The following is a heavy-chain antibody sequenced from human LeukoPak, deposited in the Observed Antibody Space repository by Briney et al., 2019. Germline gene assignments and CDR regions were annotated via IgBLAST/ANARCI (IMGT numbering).Heavy chain of an antibody. CDR2: ISGSGGST. Sequence: GGSLRLSCAASGFTFSSYAMSWVRQAPGKGLEWVSAISGSGGSTYNADSVKGRFTISRDNSKNTLYLQMNSLRAEDTAVYYCAKDRDPTMVRGVITGLNWFDPWGQGTLVTVSS. J-gene: IGHJ5*02. D-gene: IGHD3-10*01. CDR3: AKDRDPTMVRGVITGLNWFDP. V-gene: IGHV3-23*01. CDR1: GFTFSSYA.